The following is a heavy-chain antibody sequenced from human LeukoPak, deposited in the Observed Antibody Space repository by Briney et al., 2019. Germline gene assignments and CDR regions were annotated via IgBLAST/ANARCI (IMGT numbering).Heavy chain of an antibody. J-gene: IGHJ4*02. CDR2: INSDGSST. CDR3: ARDPTFTSTATSPPLDY. CDR1: GFTFSSYW. Sequence: PGGSLRLSCAASGFTFSSYWMHWVRQAPGKGLVWVSRINSDGSSTSYADSVKGRFTISRDNAKNTLYLQMNSLRAEDTAVYYCARDPTFTSTATSPPLDYWGQGTLVTVSS. D-gene: IGHD4-17*01. V-gene: IGHV3-74*01.